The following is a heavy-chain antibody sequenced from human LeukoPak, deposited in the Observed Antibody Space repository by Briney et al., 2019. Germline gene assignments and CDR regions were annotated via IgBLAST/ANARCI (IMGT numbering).Heavy chain of an antibody. Sequence: PGGSLRLSCAASGFTFSSYGMHWVRQAPGKGLEWVAVISYDGSNKYYADSVKGRFTISRDNAKNSLYLQMNSLRAEDTAVYYCARDIGYYDFWSGYIPLEINQWGQGTLVTVSS. D-gene: IGHD3-3*01. CDR2: ISYDGSNK. CDR1: GFTFSSYG. J-gene: IGHJ4*02. CDR3: ARDIGYYDFWSGYIPLEINQ. V-gene: IGHV3-30*03.